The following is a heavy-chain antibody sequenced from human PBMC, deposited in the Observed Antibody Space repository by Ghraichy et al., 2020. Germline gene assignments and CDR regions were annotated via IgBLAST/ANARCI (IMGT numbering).Heavy chain of an antibody. CDR1: GASLSSFY. CDR2: IYTSGIT. J-gene: IGHJ3*01. CDR3: ATSRVAYDSNGYYSGPHDAFEF. Sequence: SETLSLTCTISGASLSSFYWSWIRQTPGKGLEWIGFIYTSGITNYNPSLKSRVTISMDLSQSQFSLRLSSVTAADSAVYYCATSRVAYDSNGYYSGPHDAFEFWGQGTLVAVSS. D-gene: IGHD3-22*01. V-gene: IGHV4-4*09.